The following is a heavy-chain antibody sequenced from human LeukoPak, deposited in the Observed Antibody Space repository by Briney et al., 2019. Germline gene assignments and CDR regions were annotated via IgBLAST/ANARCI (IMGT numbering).Heavy chain of an antibody. Sequence: GGSLSLSWEASGFMIFKSWMTRVRQAPGKGLEWVAIIKQDASETYYLDSVKGRFTISRDNAKNSIYLHMTRLRVEDTAVYYCAIVDGDASGYNPLDIWGQGTMVTASS. J-gene: IGHJ3*01. V-gene: IGHV3-7*01. CDR3: AIVDGDASGYNPLDI. CDR2: IKQDASET. CDR1: GFMIFKSW. D-gene: IGHD5-12*01.